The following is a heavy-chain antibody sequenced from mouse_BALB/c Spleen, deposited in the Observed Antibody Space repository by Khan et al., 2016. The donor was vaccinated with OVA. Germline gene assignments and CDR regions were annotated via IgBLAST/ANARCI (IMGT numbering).Heavy chain of an antibody. CDR2: ISSTGST. CDR3: ARSLDYSYGYALDC. J-gene: IGHJ4*01. CDR1: GYSITSDYA. D-gene: IGHD2-12*01. V-gene: IGHV3-2*02. Sequence: EVQLQESGPGLVKPSQSLSLTCTVTGYSITSDYAWNWIRQFPGNKLEWMGYISSTGSTSYNPSLKSRISITRDTSKNQFFLQLKSVTTEDTATYYCARSLDYSYGYALDCWGRGTSVTVSS.